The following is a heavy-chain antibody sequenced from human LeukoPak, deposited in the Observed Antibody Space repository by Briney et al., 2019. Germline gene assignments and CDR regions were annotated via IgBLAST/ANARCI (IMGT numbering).Heavy chain of an antibody. CDR2: IYPYDSDT. J-gene: IGHJ4*02. D-gene: IGHD5-12*01. CDR3: ARHIGYSAWNPDY. V-gene: IGHV5-51*01. Sequence: GESLKISCKASGYSFTSYWIGWVRQMPGKGLEWMGIIYPYDSDTRYSPSFQGEVTISADKSISTAYLQWSNLKASDTAMYYCARHIGYSAWNPDYWGQGTLVTVSS. CDR1: GYSFTSYW.